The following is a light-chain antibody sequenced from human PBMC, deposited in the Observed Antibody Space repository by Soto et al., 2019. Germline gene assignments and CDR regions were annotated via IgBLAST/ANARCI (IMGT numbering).Light chain of an antibody. CDR1: QRVSNNY. V-gene: IGKV3-20*01. CDR2: GAS. CDR3: QQYGSSGT. J-gene: IGKJ1*01. Sequence: EIVLTQSPGTLSLSPGEIATLSCSASQRVSNNYLAWYQQKPGQAPRLLIYGASNRATGIPDRFSGSGSGTDFTLTISRLEPEDFAVYYCQQYGSSGTFGQGTKVDIK.